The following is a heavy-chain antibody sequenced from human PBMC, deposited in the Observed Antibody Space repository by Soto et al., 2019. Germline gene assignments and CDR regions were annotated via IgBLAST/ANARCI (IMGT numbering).Heavy chain of an antibody. CDR3: AAAGRYCSSTSCADYYYYYMDV. CDR1: GFTFTSSG. J-gene: IGHJ6*03. D-gene: IGHD2-2*01. Sequence: GASVKVSCKASGFTFTSSGMQWVRQARGQRLEWIGWIVVGSGNTNYAQKFQERVTITRDMSTSTAYMELSSLRSEDTAVYYCAAAGRYCSSTSCADYYYYYMDVWGKGTTVTVSS. V-gene: IGHV1-58*02. CDR2: IVVGSGNT.